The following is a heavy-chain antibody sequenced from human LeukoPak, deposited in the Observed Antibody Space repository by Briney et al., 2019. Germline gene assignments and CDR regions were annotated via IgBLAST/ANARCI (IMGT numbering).Heavy chain of an antibody. Sequence: TSETLSLTCTVSGDSISYHYWSWIRQPAGKGLEWIGRIYSSASANYNPSLKSRVTMSLDTSKNQFSLNLTSVTAADTAVYYCARVLFTEEDAFDIWGQGTMVTVSS. CDR1: GDSISYHY. CDR2: IYSSASA. CDR3: ARVLFTEEDAFDI. V-gene: IGHV4-4*07. J-gene: IGHJ3*02.